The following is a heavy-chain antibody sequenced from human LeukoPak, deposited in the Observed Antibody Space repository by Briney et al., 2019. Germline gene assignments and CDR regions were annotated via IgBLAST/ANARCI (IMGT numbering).Heavy chain of an antibody. Sequence: SETLSLTCAVYGGSFSGYYWSWIRQPPGKGLEWIGEINDGGSTNYNPSLKSRVTISVDTSMNQFSLKLSSVTAADTAHYYCARGLWFWESRPYYYGYWGQGNLVAVST. CDR3: ARGLWFWESRPYYYGY. J-gene: IGHJ4*02. D-gene: IGHD3-10*01. CDR1: GGSFSGYY. V-gene: IGHV4-34*01. CDR2: INDGGST.